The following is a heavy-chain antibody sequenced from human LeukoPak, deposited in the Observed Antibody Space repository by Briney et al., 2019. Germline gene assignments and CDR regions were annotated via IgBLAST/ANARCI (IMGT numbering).Heavy chain of an antibody. CDR2: IYYYGDT. J-gene: IGHJ5*02. Sequence: SETLSLTCSVSGGSITGYSWSWIRQTPGKGLEWIGYIYYYGDTHYNPSLNSRLSMSVDTPNKQFSLNLRSVTAADTAVYYCVRGPYGSSISNWFDPWGQGLLVTVSS. CDR3: VRGPYGSSISNWFDP. CDR1: GGSITGYS. V-gene: IGHV4-59*01. D-gene: IGHD3-10*01.